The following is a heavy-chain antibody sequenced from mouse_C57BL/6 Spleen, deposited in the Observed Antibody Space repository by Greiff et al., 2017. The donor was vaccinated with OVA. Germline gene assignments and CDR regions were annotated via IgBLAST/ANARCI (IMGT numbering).Heavy chain of an antibody. J-gene: IGHJ3*01. Sequence: EVKLVESGGGLVKPGGSLKLSCAASGFTFSSYAMSWVRQTPEKRLEWVATISDGGSYTYYPDNVKGRFTISRDNAKNHLYLQMSHLKSEDTAMYYCAREGYYGSSPFAYWGQGTLVTVSA. CDR1: GFTFSSYA. CDR3: AREGYYGSSPFAY. D-gene: IGHD1-1*01. CDR2: ISDGGSYT. V-gene: IGHV5-4*01.